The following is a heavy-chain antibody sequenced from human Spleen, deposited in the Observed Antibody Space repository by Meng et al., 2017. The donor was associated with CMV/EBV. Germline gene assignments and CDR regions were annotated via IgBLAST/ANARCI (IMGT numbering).Heavy chain of an antibody. J-gene: IGHJ6*02. V-gene: IGHV3-7*04. CDR2: IRGDGTEK. Sequence: GESLKISCAASGFTFSTYWMSWVRQAPGTGLQWVANIRGDGTEKHYVDSVKGRFTISRDNVKNSLHLQMNSLRAEDTAVYYCAGAAYSSGWDVWGQGTTVTVSS. CDR1: GFTFSTYW. CDR3: AGAAYSSGWDV. D-gene: IGHD6-19*01.